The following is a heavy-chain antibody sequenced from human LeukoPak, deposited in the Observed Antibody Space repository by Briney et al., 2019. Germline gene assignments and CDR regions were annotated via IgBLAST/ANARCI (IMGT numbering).Heavy chain of an antibody. J-gene: IGHJ5*02. V-gene: IGHV3-15*07. D-gene: IGHD3-10*01. CDR3: ADYYASGSYPP. CDR1: GFTFNSYW. Sequence: GGSLRLSCAASGFTFNSYWMNWVRQAPGKGLEWVGRILSKTSGGTTDYATPVKGRFTISRDDSKNMLYLHMNSLQIEDTAVYYCADYYASGSYPPWGQGTLVTVSS. CDR2: ILSKTSGGTT.